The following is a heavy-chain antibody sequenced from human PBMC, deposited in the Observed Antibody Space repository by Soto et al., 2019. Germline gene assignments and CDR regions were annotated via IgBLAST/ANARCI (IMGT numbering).Heavy chain of an antibody. CDR1: GFTFSSYG. CDR2: IWYDGSNK. Sequence: PGGSLRLSCAASGFTFSSYGMHWVRQAPGKGLEWVAVIWYDGSNKYYADSVKGRFTISRDNSKNTLYLQMNSLRAEDTAVYYWGRDLGGPIIAARFAREQPTKKQKNNWFDPWGKGTLFTVPS. D-gene: IGHD6-6*01. CDR3: GRDLGGPIIAARFAREQPTKKQKNNWFDP. V-gene: IGHV3-33*01. J-gene: IGHJ5*02.